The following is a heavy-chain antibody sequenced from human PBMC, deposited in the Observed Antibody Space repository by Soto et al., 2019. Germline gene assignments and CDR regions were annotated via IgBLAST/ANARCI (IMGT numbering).Heavy chain of an antibody. J-gene: IGHJ4*02. CDR2: INEDGSAG. CDR3: ARDTPRGASYLDN. D-gene: IGHD1-26*01. Sequence: EVQLVESGGGLVQPGGSLRLSCTASGFTFSNHWMTWIRQPPGKGPERVANINEDGSAGYYVDSVRGRFIISRDNAKNSLYLKRTGRRADDTAVYYWARDTPRGASYLDNWGQETLVTFSS. V-gene: IGHV3-7*01. CDR1: GFTFSNHW.